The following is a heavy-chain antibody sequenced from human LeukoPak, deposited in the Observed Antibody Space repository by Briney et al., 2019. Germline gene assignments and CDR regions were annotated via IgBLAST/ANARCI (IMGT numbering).Heavy chain of an antibody. Sequence: GGSLRLSCAASGFTFSSFSMNWVRQAPGKGLEWVSYFSTSSGTISYADSVKGRFTISRDDAKNSLYLQMNSLRDEDTAVYYCARGLGGYSSSWYYYDYWGQGTLVTVSS. J-gene: IGHJ4*02. CDR1: GFTFSSFS. D-gene: IGHD6-13*01. V-gene: IGHV3-48*02. CDR2: FSTSSGTI. CDR3: ARGLGGYSSSWYYYDY.